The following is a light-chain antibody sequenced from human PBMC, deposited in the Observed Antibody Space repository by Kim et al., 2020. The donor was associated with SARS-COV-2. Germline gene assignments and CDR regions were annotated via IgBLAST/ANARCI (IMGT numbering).Light chain of an antibody. J-gene: IGKJ2*03. V-gene: IGKV2-30*01. Sequence: DVVMTQSPLSLPVTLGQPDSISCRSSQSLVYSDGNTYLTWFQQRPGQSPRRLIYKVSNRDSGVPDRFSGSGSGTDFTLKISRVEAEDVGVYYCMQGSQWPYSFGQGTKLEI. CDR2: KVS. CDR3: MQGSQWPYS. CDR1: QSLVYSDGNTY.